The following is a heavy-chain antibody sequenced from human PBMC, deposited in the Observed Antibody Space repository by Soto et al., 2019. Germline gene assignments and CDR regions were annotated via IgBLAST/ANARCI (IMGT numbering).Heavy chain of an antibody. J-gene: IGHJ1*01. CDR3: SKYSTSVRYRQH. Sequence: PGESLKISCESSGYTFANYWIGWVRQVPGKGLEWVAIIYPSDSRTIYSPSFQGQVTISADKSISTAYLQWTSLKASDTAIYYRSKYSTSVRYRQHWGQGTTVTVSS. CDR1: GYTFANYW. CDR2: IYPSDSRT. D-gene: IGHD6-6*01. V-gene: IGHV5-51*03.